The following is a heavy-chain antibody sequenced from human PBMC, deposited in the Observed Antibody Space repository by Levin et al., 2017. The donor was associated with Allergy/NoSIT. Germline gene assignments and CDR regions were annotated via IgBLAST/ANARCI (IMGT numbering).Heavy chain of an antibody. V-gene: IGHV3-49*03. D-gene: IGHD4-17*01. CDR3: SVWGTNLAGGKSPHDYGEPFDY. J-gene: IGHJ4*02. CDR2: IRSKAYGGTT. Sequence: TGGSLRLSCTASGFTFGDYAMSWFRQAPGKGLEWVGFIRSKAYGGTTEYAASVKGRFTISRDDAKSIAYLQMNSLKTEDTAVYYCSVWGTNLAGGKSPHDYGEPFDYWGQGTLVTVSS. CDR1: GFTFGDYA.